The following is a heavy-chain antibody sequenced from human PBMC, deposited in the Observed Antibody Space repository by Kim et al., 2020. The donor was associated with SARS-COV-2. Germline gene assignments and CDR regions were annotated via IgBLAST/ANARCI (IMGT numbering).Heavy chain of an antibody. Sequence: SETLSLTCAVYGGSFSGYYWSWIRQPPGKGLEWIGEINHSGSTNYNPSLKSRVTISVDTSKNQFSLKLSSVTAAETAVYYCASARGYYYDSSDDYWGQGT. V-gene: IGHV4-34*01. D-gene: IGHD3-22*01. CDR2: INHSGST. J-gene: IGHJ4*02. CDR1: GGSFSGYY. CDR3: ASARGYYYDSSDDY.